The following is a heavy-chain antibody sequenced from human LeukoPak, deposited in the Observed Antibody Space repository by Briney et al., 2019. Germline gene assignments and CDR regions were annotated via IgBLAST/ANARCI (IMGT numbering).Heavy chain of an antibody. CDR1: GFTFRNYD. J-gene: IGHJ3*02. V-gene: IGHV3-13*01. CDR3: VRGGIQVSGIDAFDI. Sequence: GGSLRLSCAPSGFTFRNYDMHWVPQSPGRGREWVSAIDIDDDTHYPDSVKGRFTISRENAKISLYLQMNSLRDGDTAVYYCVRGGIQVSGIDAFDIWGQGTMVTVSS. D-gene: IGHD5/OR15-5a*01. CDR2: IDIDDDT.